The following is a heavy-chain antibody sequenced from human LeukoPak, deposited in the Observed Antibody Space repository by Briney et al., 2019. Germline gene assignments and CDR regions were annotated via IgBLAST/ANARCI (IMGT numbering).Heavy chain of an antibody. Sequence: ASVKVSCKASGYTFTGYYMHWVRQAPGQGLEWMGWINPNSGGTNYAQKFQGRVTMTRDTSISTAYMEPSRLRSDDTAVYYCARPKSGGYSYGFDYWGQGTLVTVSS. J-gene: IGHJ4*02. D-gene: IGHD5-18*01. V-gene: IGHV1-2*02. CDR2: INPNSGGT. CDR3: ARPKSGGYSYGFDY. CDR1: GYTFTGYY.